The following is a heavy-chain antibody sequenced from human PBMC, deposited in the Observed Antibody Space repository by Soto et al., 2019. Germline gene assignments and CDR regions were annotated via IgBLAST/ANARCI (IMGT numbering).Heavy chain of an antibody. Sequence: QITLKESGPTLVKPTQPLTLTCTFSGFSLSTSGVGVGWIRQPPGKALEWLALIYWDDDKRYSPSLKSRLTITKDTSKNQVVLTMANMDPVDTATYYCAHRRAGTTGMDVWGQGTTVTVSS. D-gene: IGHD1-7*01. J-gene: IGHJ6*02. V-gene: IGHV2-5*02. CDR1: GFSLSTSGVG. CDR3: AHRRAGTTGMDV. CDR2: IYWDDDK.